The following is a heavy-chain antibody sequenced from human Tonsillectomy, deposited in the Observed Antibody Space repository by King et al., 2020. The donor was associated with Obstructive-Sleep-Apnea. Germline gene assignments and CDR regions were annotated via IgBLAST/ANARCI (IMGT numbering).Heavy chain of an antibody. CDR2: INAGYGNT. J-gene: IGHJ4*01. Sequence: QLVQSGAEVKKPGASVKVSCKASGYTFTSYLMHWVRRAPRQSLEWMGWINAGYGNTKYSQKFQGTVTITRDTSASTAYMELSSLRSEDTAVYYCAKGMTGYTPFDYWGHGTLVTVSS. CDR3: AKGMTGYTPFDY. V-gene: IGHV1-3*01. D-gene: IGHD3-9*01. CDR1: GYTFTSYL.